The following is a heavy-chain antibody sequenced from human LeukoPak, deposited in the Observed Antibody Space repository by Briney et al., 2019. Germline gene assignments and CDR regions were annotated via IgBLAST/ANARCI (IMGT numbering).Heavy chain of an antibody. CDR2: INPNSGGT. Sequence: ASVKVSCKASGYTFTGYYMHWVRQAPGQGLEWMGWINPNSGGTNYAQKFQGRVTMTRGTSISTAYMELSRLRSDDTAVYYCASYIAAAPTATNYYYYYMDVWGKGTTVTVSS. J-gene: IGHJ6*03. V-gene: IGHV1-2*02. CDR1: GYTFTGYY. D-gene: IGHD6-13*01. CDR3: ASYIAAAPTATNYYYYYMDV.